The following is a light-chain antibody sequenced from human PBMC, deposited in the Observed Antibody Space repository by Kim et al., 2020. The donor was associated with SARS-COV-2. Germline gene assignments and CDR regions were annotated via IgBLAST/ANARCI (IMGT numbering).Light chain of an antibody. Sequence: VALVQTVTSTSQGDRLRSFYATWYQQQQGPATILVIYGKNHRPSGTPDRFSGSSSGNTASLTITGTQAGEEDDYYCNSRDSNDNVVFGGGTQLTVL. CDR2: GKN. CDR1: RLRSFY. CDR3: NSRDSNDNVV. V-gene: IGLV3-19*01. J-gene: IGLJ2*01.